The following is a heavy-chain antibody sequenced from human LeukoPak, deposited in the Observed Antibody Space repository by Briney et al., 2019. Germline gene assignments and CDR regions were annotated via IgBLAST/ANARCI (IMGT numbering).Heavy chain of an antibody. V-gene: IGHV1-69*13. J-gene: IGHJ4*02. CDR1: GGTFSSYA. Sequence: SVKVSCKASGGTFSSYAISWVRQAPGQGREWMGGIIPIFGTANYAQKFQGRVTITADESTSTAYMELSSLRSEDTAVYYCARGSLAVAAGVWYSYFDYWGQGTLVTVSS. D-gene: IGHD6-19*01. CDR2: IIPIFGTA. CDR3: ARGSLAVAAGVWYSYFDY.